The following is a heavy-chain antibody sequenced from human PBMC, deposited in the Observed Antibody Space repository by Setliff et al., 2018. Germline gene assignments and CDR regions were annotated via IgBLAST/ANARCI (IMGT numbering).Heavy chain of an antibody. J-gene: IGHJ4*02. CDR3: ARVRNLPWRNIAVAGTFGY. CDR2: MNPNSGNT. CDR1: GYTFTSYD. Sequence: GASVKVSCKASGYTFTSYDINWVRQATGQGLEWMGWMNPNSGNTGYAQKFQGRVTMTRNTSISTAYMELSSLRSEDTAVYYCARVRNLPWRNIAVAGTFGYWGQGTLVTSPQ. D-gene: IGHD6-19*01. V-gene: IGHV1-8*01.